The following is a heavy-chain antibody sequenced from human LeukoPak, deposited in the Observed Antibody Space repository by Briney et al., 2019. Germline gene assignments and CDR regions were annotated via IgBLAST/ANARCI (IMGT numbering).Heavy chain of an antibody. CDR1: GFTFSSYA. J-gene: IGHJ6*02. D-gene: IGHD1-1*01. Sequence: PGGSLRLSCAASGFTFSSYAMSWVRQAPGKGLEWVSSISSSSSYIYYADSVKGRFTISRDNAKNSLYLQMNSLRAEDTAVYYCARDRPSYRTRNAQNYYYYYGMDVWGQGTTVTVSS. CDR3: ARDRPSYRTRNAQNYYYYYGMDV. V-gene: IGHV3-21*01. CDR2: ISSSSSYI.